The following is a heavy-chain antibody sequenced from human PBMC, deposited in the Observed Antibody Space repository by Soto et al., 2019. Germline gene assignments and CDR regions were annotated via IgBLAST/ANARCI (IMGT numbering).Heavy chain of an antibody. V-gene: IGHV3-30*18. D-gene: IGHD6-13*01. J-gene: IGHJ4*02. CDR3: AKDFRSSPTLYDY. CDR1: GFTFSSYG. Sequence: PGGSLRLSCAAPGFTFSSYGMHWVRQAPGKGLEWVAVISYDGSNKYYADSVKGRFTISRDNSKNTLYLQMNSLRAEDTAVYYCAKDFRSSPTLYDYWGQGTLVTVSS. CDR2: ISYDGSNK.